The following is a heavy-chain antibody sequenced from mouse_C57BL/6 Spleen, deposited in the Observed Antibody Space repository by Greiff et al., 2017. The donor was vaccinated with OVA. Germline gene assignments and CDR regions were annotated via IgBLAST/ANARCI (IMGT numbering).Heavy chain of an antibody. CDR3: ARDYGSSYWYFDV. D-gene: IGHD1-1*01. CDR1: GYAFSSYW. Sequence: QVQLKQSGAELVKPGASVKISCKASGYAFSSYWMNWVKQRPGKGLEWIGQIYPGDGDTNYNGKFKGKATLTADKSSSTAYMQLSSLTSEDSAVYFGARDYGSSYWYFDVWGTGTTVTVSS. V-gene: IGHV1-80*01. CDR2: IYPGDGDT. J-gene: IGHJ1*03.